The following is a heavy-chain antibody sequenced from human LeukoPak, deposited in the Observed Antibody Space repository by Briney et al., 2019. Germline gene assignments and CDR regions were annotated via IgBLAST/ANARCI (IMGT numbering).Heavy chain of an antibody. D-gene: IGHD1-14*01. CDR2: ISYTGGET. Sequence: SETLSLTCTVSGGSINSYYWSWIRQPPGKGLEWIGYISYTGGETNYNPSLKSRLTISVDTSTNQFSLMLTSVTAADTAVYYCVRQPGGTAAFDIWAQGTMVTVSS. CDR3: VRQPGGTAAFDI. CDR1: GGSINSYY. V-gene: IGHV4-59*08. J-gene: IGHJ3*02.